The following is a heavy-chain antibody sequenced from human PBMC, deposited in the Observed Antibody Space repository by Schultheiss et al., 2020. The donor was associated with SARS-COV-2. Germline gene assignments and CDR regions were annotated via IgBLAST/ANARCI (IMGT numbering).Heavy chain of an antibody. V-gene: IGHV3-30*04. CDR3: ARDAPPYNWNDDAFDI. CDR1: GFTFSSYA. CDR2: ISYDGSNK. Sequence: GESLKISCAASGFTFSSYAMHWVRQAPGKGLEWVAVISYDGSNKYYADSVKGRFTISRDNAKNSLYLQMNSLRAEDTAVYYCARDAPPYNWNDDAFDIWGQGTMVTVSS. J-gene: IGHJ3*02. D-gene: IGHD1-20*01.